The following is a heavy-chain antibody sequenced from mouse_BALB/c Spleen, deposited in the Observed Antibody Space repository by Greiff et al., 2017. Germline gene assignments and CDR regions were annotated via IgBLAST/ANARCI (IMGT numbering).Heavy chain of an antibody. J-gene: IGHJ4*01. V-gene: IGHV5-9-4*01. CDR1: GFTFSSYA. Sequence: EVHLVESGGGLVKPGGSLKLSCAASGFTFSSYAMSWVRQSPEKRLEWVAEISSGGSYTYYPDTVTGRFTISRDNAKNTRYLEMSSLRSEDTAMYYCARSLDGGAYYYAMDYWGQGTSVTVSS. CDR2: ISSGGSYT. CDR3: ARSLDGGAYYYAMDY.